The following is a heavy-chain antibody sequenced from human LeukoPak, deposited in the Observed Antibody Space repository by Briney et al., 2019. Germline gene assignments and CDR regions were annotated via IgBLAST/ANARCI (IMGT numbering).Heavy chain of an antibody. CDR3: TTMTKYYYDSSGYLDFDY. J-gene: IGHJ4*02. CDR2: IKSKTDGGTT. CDR1: GFTFSNAW. V-gene: IGHV3-15*01. Sequence: PGGSLRLSCAASGFTFSNAWMSWVRQAPGKGLEWVGLIKSKTDGGTTDYAAPVKGRFTISRDDSQNTLYLQMNSLKTEDTAVYYCTTMTKYYYDSSGYLDFDYWGQGTLVTVSS. D-gene: IGHD3-22*01.